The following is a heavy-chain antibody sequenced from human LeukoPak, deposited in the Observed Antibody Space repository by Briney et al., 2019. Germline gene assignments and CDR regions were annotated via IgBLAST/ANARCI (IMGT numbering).Heavy chain of an antibody. CDR1: GYTLTELS. V-gene: IGHV1-24*01. CDR2: FDPEDGET. D-gene: IGHD2-15*01. J-gene: IGHJ3*02. CDR3: AKDYGGGYLRYDAFDI. Sequence: ASVKVSCKVSGYTLTELSMHWVRQAPGKGLEWMGGFDPEDGETIYAQKFQGRVTMTEDTSTDTAYMELSSLRSEDTAVYYCAKDYGGGYLRYDAFDIWGQGTMVTVSS.